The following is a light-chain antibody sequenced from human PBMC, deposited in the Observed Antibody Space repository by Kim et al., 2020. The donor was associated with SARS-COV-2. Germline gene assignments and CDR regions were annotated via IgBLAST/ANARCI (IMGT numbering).Light chain of an antibody. V-gene: IGLV2-8*01. Sequence: RSVTISCTSTGSDVGGYNHVTWYPQPPGKAPELMIYEVSKRPSGVPDRFSGSKSGNTASLTVSGLQAEDEADYYCSSYAGSNNLVFGGGTQLTVL. CDR3: SSYAGSNNLV. CDR2: EVS. CDR1: GSDVGGYNH. J-gene: IGLJ3*02.